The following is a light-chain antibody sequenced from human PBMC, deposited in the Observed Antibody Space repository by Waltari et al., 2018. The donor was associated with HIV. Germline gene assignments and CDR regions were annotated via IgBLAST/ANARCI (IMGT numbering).Light chain of an antibody. J-gene: IGLJ2*01. CDR3: CSYASTTDTYVV. CDR1: SSDVWSYNL. V-gene: IGLV2-23*02. Sequence: QSALTQPASVSGSPGQSITISCTGTSSDVWSYNLVSWYQQHPGKAPKLIIYEVSKRLSGVSNRFSGSKSGSTASLTISGLQPEDEADYCCCSYASTTDTYVVFGGGTKLTVL. CDR2: EVS.